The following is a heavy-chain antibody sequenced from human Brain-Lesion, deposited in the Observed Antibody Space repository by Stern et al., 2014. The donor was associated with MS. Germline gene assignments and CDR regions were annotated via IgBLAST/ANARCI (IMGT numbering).Heavy chain of an antibody. J-gene: IGHJ6*02. Sequence: QVQLVESGGGVVQPGRSLRLSCAASGFTFSSYGMHWVRQAPGKGLEWVAVIWSDGSNKYYADSVKGRFSISRDNSKNTLYLQMNSLRAKDTAVYYCASDSSSYYYYGMDVWGQGTTVTVSS. V-gene: IGHV3-33*01. CDR2: IWSDGSNK. CDR1: GFTFSSYG. D-gene: IGHD6-13*01. CDR3: ASDSSSYYYYGMDV.